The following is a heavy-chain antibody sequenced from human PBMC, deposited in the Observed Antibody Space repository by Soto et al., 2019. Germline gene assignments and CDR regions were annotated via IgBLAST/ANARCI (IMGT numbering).Heavy chain of an antibody. CDR2: IYYSGST. CDR1: GGSISSSSYY. CDR3: ARHYLADNYDFWSVNNWFDP. V-gene: IGHV4-39*01. Sequence: SETLSLTCTVSGGSISSSSYYWGWIRQPPGKRLEWIGSIYYSGSTYYNPSLKSRVTISVDTSKNQFSLKLSSVTAADTAVYYCARHYLADNYDFWSVNNWFDPWGQGTLVTVSS. D-gene: IGHD3-3*01. J-gene: IGHJ5*02.